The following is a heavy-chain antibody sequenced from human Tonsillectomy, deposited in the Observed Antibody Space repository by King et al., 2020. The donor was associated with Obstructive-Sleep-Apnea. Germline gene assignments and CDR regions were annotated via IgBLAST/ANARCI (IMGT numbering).Heavy chain of an antibody. J-gene: IGHJ6*02. Sequence: VQLQESGPGLVKPSQTLSLSCTVSGGSISSGGHYWSWIRQHPGKVLEWIGYIYYSGSTYYNPSLKSRVTISVDTSKNQFSLKLSSVSAADTAVYYCARARSYFYGMDVWGQGTTVTVSS. CDR2: IYYSGST. V-gene: IGHV4-31*03. CDR1: GGSISSGGHY. CDR3: ARARSYFYGMDV.